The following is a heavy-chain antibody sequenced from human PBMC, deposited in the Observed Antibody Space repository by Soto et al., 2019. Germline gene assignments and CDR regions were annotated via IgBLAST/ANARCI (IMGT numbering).Heavy chain of an antibody. J-gene: IGHJ6*02. V-gene: IGHV1-69*12. CDR1: GGTFSSYA. Sequence: QVQLVQSGAEVKKPGSSVKFSCKASGGTFSSYAISWVRQAPGQGLEWMGGIIPIFGTANYAQKFQGRVTINADESTSTAYMELSSLSSEDTAVYYCASPTKPLYYYCGMDVWGQGTTVTVSS. CDR3: ASPTKPLYYYCGMDV. CDR2: IIPIFGTA. D-gene: IGHD1-1*01.